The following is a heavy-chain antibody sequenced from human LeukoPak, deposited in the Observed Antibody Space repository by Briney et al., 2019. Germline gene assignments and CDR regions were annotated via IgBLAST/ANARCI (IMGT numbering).Heavy chain of an antibody. J-gene: IGHJ4*02. Sequence: ASVKVSCKASGYRFSDYYTHWVRQAPGQGLEWMGWVNSNSGGTHYAQNFEGRVTMTRDTPISTAYMELSRLKIDDTALYYCARGYCSGGSCYHFDSWGQGALVTVSS. CDR1: GYRFSDYY. D-gene: IGHD2-15*01. V-gene: IGHV1-2*02. CDR2: VNSNSGGT. CDR3: ARGYCSGGSCYHFDS.